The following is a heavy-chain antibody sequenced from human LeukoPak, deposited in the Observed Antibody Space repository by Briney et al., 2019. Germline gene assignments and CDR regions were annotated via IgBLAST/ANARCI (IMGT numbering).Heavy chain of an antibody. D-gene: IGHD3-10*01. V-gene: IGHV3-11*01. CDR1: GFTFSDYY. CDR3: ARDPLYGSGSYLVY. CDR2: ISSSGSTI. J-gene: IGHJ4*02. Sequence: NPGGSLRLSCAASGFTFSDYYMSWLRQAPGKGLEWVSYISSSGSTIYYADSVKGRFTISRDNAKNSLYLQMNSLRAEDTAVYYCARDPLYGSGSYLVYWGQGTLVTVSS.